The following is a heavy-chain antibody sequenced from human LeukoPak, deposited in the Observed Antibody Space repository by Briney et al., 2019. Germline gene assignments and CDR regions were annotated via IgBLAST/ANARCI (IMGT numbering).Heavy chain of an antibody. CDR1: GSTFSSYD. CDR3: GRGPYGRGSHCVF. V-gene: IGHV1-8*02. Sequence: ASVKVSCKASGSTFSSYDINWVRQATGQGLEWRGWMNPNSGDTGYTQRFQGRVTMTRDTPISTAYLELSSLRSGDTGVYFCGRGPYGRGSHCVFGGEGTRVTVST. CDR2: MNPNSGDT. D-gene: IGHD3-10*01. J-gene: IGHJ4*02.